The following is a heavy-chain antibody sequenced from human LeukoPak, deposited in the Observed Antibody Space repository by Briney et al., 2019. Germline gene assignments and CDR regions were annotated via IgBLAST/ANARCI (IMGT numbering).Heavy chain of an antibody. CDR2: LYFSGST. Sequence: SETLSLTCTVSGGSVNSHYWSWIRQPPGKGLEWIGYLYFSGSTGYNPSLKSRVSISVETSKNQFSLRLSSVTAADTAVYYCARPYDSSGYYIRGAFDIWGQGAMDTVS. J-gene: IGHJ3*02. CDR1: GGSVNSHY. CDR3: ARPYDSSGYYIRGAFDI. V-gene: IGHV4-59*02. D-gene: IGHD3-22*01.